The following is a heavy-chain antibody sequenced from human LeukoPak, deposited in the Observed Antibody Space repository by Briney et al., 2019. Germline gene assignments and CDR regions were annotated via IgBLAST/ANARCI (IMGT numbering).Heavy chain of an antibody. CDR1: GGSISSYY. CDR2: IYYSGST. CDR3: AREGLSNGMDV. Sequence: SQTLSLTCTVSGGSISSYYWSWIRQPPGKGLEWIGYIYYSGSTNYNPSLKSRVTISVDTSKNQFSLKLSSVTAADTAVYYCAREGLSNGMDVWGQGTTVTVSS. V-gene: IGHV4-59*01. J-gene: IGHJ6*02.